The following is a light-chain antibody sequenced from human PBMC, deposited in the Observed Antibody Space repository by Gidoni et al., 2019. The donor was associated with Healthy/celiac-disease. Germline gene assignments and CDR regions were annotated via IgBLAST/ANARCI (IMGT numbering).Light chain of an antibody. CDR3: SSYTSSSTLEV. V-gene: IGLV2-14*01. J-gene: IGLJ2*01. CDR1: SSDVGGYNY. Sequence: QSITLACTGTSSDVGGYNYVSWYQQHPGKAPKLMIYEVSNRPSGVSNRFSGSKSGNTASLTISGLQAEDEADYYCSSYTSSSTLEVFGGGTKLTVL. CDR2: EVS.